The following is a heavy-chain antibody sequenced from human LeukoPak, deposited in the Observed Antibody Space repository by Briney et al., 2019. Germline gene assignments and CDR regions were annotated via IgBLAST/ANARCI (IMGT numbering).Heavy chain of an antibody. D-gene: IGHD5-18*01. CDR3: ARFSGYSYGGWFDY. Sequence: GGSLRLSCAASGFTFSIYWMTWVRQAPGKGLEWVANIKQDGSEKYYVDSVKGRFTISRDNAKNSLSFQMSSLRAEDTAVYYCARFSGYSYGGWFDYCGQGTLVTVSS. J-gene: IGHJ4*02. CDR2: IKQDGSEK. CDR1: GFTFSIYW. V-gene: IGHV3-7*01.